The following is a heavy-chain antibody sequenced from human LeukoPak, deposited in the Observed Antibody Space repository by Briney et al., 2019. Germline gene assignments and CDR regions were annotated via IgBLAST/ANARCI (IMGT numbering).Heavy chain of an antibody. V-gene: IGHV3-21*01. CDR2: ISSSRSSI. CDR3: ARASGDIVETATMGSY. Sequence: GGSLRLSCAASGFTFSSHSMNWVREAPGKGREWVSSISSSRSSIYYAHSVKGRFTISRDNAKNSLYLQMNSLRAEDTAVYYCARASGDIVETATMGSYWGQGTLVTVSS. CDR1: GFTFSSHS. D-gene: IGHD5-18*01. J-gene: IGHJ4*02.